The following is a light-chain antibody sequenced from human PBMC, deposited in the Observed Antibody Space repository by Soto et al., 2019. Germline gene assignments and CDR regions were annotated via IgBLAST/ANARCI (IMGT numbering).Light chain of an antibody. CDR3: QQYDNLPVT. Sequence: DIQMTQSPSSLSASVGDRVTITCQASQDISNYLNWYQQKPGKAPKLLIYDASNLETGVPSRFSVSGSGTDFTFTISSLQPEEIATYYCQQYDNLPVTFGQGTRLEIK. J-gene: IGKJ5*01. CDR2: DAS. V-gene: IGKV1-33*01. CDR1: QDISNY.